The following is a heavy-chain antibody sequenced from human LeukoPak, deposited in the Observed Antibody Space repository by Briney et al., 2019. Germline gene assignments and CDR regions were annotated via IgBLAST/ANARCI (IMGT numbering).Heavy chain of an antibody. CDR1: GFTFSSYS. CDR3: ARANYYDIIGYDY. Sequence: PGESLRLSCAASGFTFSSYSMNWVRQAPGKGLEWVSYISSTSSTIYYADSVKDRFTISRDNAKNSLYLQMNSLRAEDTAVYYCARANYYDIIGYDYWGQGTLVTVSS. J-gene: IGHJ4*02. V-gene: IGHV3-48*04. CDR2: ISSTSSTI. D-gene: IGHD3-22*01.